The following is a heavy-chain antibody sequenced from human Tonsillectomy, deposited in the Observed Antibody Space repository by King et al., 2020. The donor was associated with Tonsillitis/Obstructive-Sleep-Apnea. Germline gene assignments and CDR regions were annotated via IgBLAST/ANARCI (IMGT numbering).Heavy chain of an antibody. V-gene: IGHV3-7*04. D-gene: IGHD6-13*01. CDR2: IRQDGSDQ. Sequence: VQLVESGGSLVQPGGSLRLSCAASGFTFSIYWMSWVRQAPGKGLEWVANIRQDGSDQYYVDSVKGRFTISRDNANNSLHLQMNSLRVEDTAVYYCARDRDSSWNLWGQGTLVTVS. CDR1: GFTFSIYW. CDR3: ARDRDSSWNL. J-gene: IGHJ5*02.